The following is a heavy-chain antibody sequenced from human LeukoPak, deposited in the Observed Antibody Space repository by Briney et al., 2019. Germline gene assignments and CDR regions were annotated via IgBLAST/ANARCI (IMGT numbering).Heavy chain of an antibody. CDR3: ARGGYSSAWYGGY. J-gene: IGHJ4*02. V-gene: IGHV5-51*01. CDR2: IYPGDSDT. D-gene: IGHD6-19*01. Sequence: GESLKISCKGSGYSFTNYWIGWVRQMPGKGPEWMGIIYPGDSDTRYSPSFQGQVTISADKSISAAYLQWSSLKASDTAMYYCARGGYSSAWYGGYWGQGTLVTVSS. CDR1: GYSFTNYW.